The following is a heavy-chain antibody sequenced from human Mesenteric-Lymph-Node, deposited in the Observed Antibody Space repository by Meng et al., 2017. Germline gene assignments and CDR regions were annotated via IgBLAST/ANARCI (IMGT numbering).Heavy chain of an antibody. V-gene: IGHV3-15*01. Sequence: GESLKISCAASGFTFSNAWMSWVRQAPGKGLEWVGRIKSKTDGGTTDYAAPVKGRFTISRDDSKNTLYRQMNSLKTEDTAVYYCTTSHYCSGGSCYGLFDYWGQGTLVTVSS. CDR3: TTSHYCSGGSCYGLFDY. J-gene: IGHJ4*02. D-gene: IGHD2-15*01. CDR1: GFTFSNAW. CDR2: IKSKTDGGTT.